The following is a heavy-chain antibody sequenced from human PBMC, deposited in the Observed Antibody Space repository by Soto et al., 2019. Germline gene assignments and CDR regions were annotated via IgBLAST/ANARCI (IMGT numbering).Heavy chain of an antibody. V-gene: IGHV1-58*02. CDR3: AADPRYFDWLAVSGMDV. J-gene: IGHJ6*02. Sequence: SVKVSCKASGFTFTSSAMQWVRQARGQRLEWIGWIVVGSGNTNYAQKFQERVTITRDMSTSTAYMELSSLRSEDTAVYYCAADPRYFDWLAVSGMDVWGQGTTVTVSS. CDR1: GFTFTSSA. CDR2: IVVGSGNT. D-gene: IGHD3-9*01.